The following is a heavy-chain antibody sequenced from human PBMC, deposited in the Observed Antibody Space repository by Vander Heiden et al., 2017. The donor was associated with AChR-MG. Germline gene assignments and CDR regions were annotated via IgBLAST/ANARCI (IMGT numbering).Heavy chain of an antibody. J-gene: IGHJ3*02. Sequence: EVQLVESGGGLVKPGGSLRLSCAASGFTFSSYSMHWVRQAPGKGLEWVSSISSSSSYIYYADSVKGRFTISRDNAKNSLYLQMNSLRAEDTAVYYCARGHIVGAPRAFDIWGQGTMVTVSS. V-gene: IGHV3-21*01. CDR1: GFTFSSYS. D-gene: IGHD1-26*01. CDR3: ARGHIVGAPRAFDI. CDR2: ISSSSSYI.